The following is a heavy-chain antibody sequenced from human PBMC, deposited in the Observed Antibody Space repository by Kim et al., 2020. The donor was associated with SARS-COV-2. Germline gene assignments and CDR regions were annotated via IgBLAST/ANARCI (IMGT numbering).Heavy chain of an antibody. J-gene: IGHJ5*01. V-gene: IGHV3-30*01. D-gene: IGHD3-3*01. CDR3: ARDDSRSQFFAGKWFDP. Sequence: VTGRFTNSRDNSKNTLYVQMNSLRPDDTGVYYCARDDSRSQFFAGKWFDPWGQGTLVTVSS.